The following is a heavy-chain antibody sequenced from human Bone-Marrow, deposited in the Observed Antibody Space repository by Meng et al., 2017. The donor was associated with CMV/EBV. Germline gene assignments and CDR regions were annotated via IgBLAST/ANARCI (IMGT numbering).Heavy chain of an antibody. D-gene: IGHD3-22*01. CDR3: ARDYYDSSGYYDY. CDR2: INWNGGST. J-gene: IGHJ4*02. V-gene: IGHV3-20*01. CDR1: GFTFDDYG. Sequence: GGSLRLSCAASGFTFDDYGMSWVRQAPGKGLEWVSGINWNGGSTGYADSVKGRFTISRDNAKNSLYLQMNSLRAEDTALYHCARDYYDSSGYYDYWGQGTLVSVSS.